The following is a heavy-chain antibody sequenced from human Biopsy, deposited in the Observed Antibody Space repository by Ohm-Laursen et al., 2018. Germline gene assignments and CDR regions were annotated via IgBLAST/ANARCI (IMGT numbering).Heavy chain of an antibody. J-gene: IGHJ2*01. CDR2: IYYTGST. V-gene: IGHV4-59*08. D-gene: IGHD1-26*01. CDR1: GGSISSYH. CDR3: ARHAPSYSGSYWRYFDL. Sequence: SDTLSLTCAVSGGSISSYHWSWIRQPPGKGLKWIGYIYYTGSTNYNPSLKSRVTISVDTSMNHLSLRLTSVTAADTAVYYCARHAPSYSGSYWRYFDLWGRGTLVTVSS.